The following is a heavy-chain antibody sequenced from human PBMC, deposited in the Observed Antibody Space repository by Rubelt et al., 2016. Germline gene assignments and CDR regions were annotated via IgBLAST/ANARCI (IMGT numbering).Heavy chain of an antibody. J-gene: IGHJ5*02. D-gene: IGHD6-13*01. CDR2: LIPIFGTA. CDR3: AREQQLVGGWFDP. Sequence: QVQLVQSGAEVKKPGSSVKVSCKASGGTFSSYAISWVRQAPGQGLEWMGGLIPIFGTANYAQKVQCRGTSTAYESTSTAYMELSSLRSEDTAVYYCAREQQLVGGWFDPWGQGTLVTVSS. CDR1: GGTFSSYA. V-gene: IGHV1-69*01.